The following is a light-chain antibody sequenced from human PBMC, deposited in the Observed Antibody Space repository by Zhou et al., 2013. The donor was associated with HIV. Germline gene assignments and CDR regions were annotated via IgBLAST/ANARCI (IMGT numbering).Light chain of an antibody. V-gene: IGKV3-15*01. Sequence: EVVMTQSPATLSVSPGERSHLLLQGRVRVVSSNLAWYQQIPGQAPRLLIYSASTRATGIPARFSGSGSGTEFTLTISSLQSEDFAIYYCQQYNNWPPSWTFGQGTKVEIK. CDR2: SAS. CDR1: RVVSSN. J-gene: IGKJ1*01. CDR3: QQYNNWPPSWT.